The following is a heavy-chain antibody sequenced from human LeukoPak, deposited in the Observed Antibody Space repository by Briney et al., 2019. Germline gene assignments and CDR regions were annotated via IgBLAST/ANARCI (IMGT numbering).Heavy chain of an antibody. D-gene: IGHD1-7*01. CDR2: IIPIFGKT. J-gene: IGHJ4*02. Sequence: SVKVFCQASGGSFSSYAYNWVRQAPGQGLEWMGGIIPIFGKTNYAQKFQGRVTISADDSGSTAYMELSSLTFEDTAVYYCARGFHPQLQVHRYWGQGTLVAVSS. CDR1: GGSFSSYA. CDR3: ARGFHPQLQVHRY. V-gene: IGHV1-69*01.